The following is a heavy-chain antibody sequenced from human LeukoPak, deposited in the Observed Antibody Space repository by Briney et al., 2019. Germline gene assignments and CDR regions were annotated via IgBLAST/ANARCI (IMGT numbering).Heavy chain of an antibody. D-gene: IGHD3-16*01. CDR2: ISDDGYST. J-gene: IGHJ4*02. Sequence: PGGSLRLSCAASRFIFDKYGMTWVRQAPGKGLEWVSGISDDGYSTYYADSVKGRFTISRDNSKNTLYLHMSSLRVEDTAVFYCARVAPPLDDYIRGSFPYYFDYWGQGTPVTVSS. V-gene: IGHV3-23*01. CDR1: RFIFDKYG. CDR3: ARVAPPLDDYIRGSFPYYFDY.